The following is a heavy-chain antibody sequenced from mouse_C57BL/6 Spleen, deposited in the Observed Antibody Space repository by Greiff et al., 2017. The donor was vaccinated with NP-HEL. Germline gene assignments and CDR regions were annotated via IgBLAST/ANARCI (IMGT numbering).Heavy chain of an antibody. V-gene: IGHV1-80*01. J-gene: IGHJ1*03. CDR1: GYAFSSYW. Sequence: VKLMESGAELVKPGASVKISCKASGYAFSSYWMNWVKQRPGKGLEWIGQIYPGDGDTNYNGKFKGKATLTADKSSSTAYMQLSSLTSEDSAVYFCARRGDYYGSSYDWYFDVWGTGTTVTVSS. D-gene: IGHD1-1*01. CDR2: IYPGDGDT. CDR3: ARRGDYYGSSYDWYFDV.